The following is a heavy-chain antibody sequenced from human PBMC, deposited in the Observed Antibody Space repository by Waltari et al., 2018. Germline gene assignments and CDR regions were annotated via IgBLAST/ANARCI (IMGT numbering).Heavy chain of an antibody. CDR1: GGTFSSYA. CDR3: ARGGGIRFLEWFRLDY. J-gene: IGHJ4*02. CDR2: IIPIFGTA. Sequence: QVQLVQSGAEVKKPGASVKVSCKASGGTFSSYAISWVRPAPGQGLEWMGGIIPIFGTANYAQKFQGRVTITADESTSTAYMELSSLRSEDTAVYYCARGGGIRFLEWFRLDYWGQGTLVTVSS. V-gene: IGHV1-69*13. D-gene: IGHD3-3*01.